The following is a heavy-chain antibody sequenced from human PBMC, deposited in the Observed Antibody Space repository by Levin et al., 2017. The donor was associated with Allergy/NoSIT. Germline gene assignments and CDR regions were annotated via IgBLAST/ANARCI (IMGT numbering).Heavy chain of an antibody. J-gene: IGHJ4*02. CDR2: IWYDGSNK. V-gene: IGHV3-33*01. Sequence: SCAASGFTFSSYGMHWVRQAPGKGLEWVAVIWYDGSNKYYADSVKGRFTISRDNSKNTLYLQMNSLRAEDTAVYYCAVLAAAGAIDYWGQGTLVTVSS. CDR1: GFTFSSYG. D-gene: IGHD6-13*01. CDR3: AVLAAAGAIDY.